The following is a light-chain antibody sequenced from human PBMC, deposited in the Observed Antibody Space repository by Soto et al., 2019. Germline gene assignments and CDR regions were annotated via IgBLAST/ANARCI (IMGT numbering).Light chain of an antibody. J-gene: IGLJ1*01. CDR1: SSDVGGYVY. CDR3: SSYTTANTYV. V-gene: IGLV2-14*01. Sequence: QSALTQPASVSGSPGQSITISCTGTSSDVGGYVYVSWYQHHPGKAPKLMIYEVSNRPSGVSHRFSGSKSGNTASLTISGLQAEDEADYYCSSYTTANTYVFGTGTKLTVL. CDR2: EVS.